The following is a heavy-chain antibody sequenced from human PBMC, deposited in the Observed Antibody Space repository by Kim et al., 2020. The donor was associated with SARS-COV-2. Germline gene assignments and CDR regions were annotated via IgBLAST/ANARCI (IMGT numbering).Heavy chain of an antibody. J-gene: IGHJ3*02. V-gene: IGHV4-39*07. CDR3: AGDGGSSDAFDI. Sequence: YYNPSLKSRVTISVDTSKNQCSLKLGSVTAADTAVYYCAGDGGSSDAFDIWGQGTMVTVSS. D-gene: IGHD6-6*01.